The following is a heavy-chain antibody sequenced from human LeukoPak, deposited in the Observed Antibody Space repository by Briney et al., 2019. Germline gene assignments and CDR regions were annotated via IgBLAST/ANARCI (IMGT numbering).Heavy chain of an antibody. CDR1: GGSISSYY. CDR3: ARRGGTVVGDTGYHYWYFDN. J-gene: IGHJ4*02. Sequence: SETLSLTCTVSGGSISSYYWSWVRQFPGKGLEWIGYISDSGSTNYSPSLESRATISVDTSKNKFFLILSSVTAADTAVYYCARRGGTVVGDTGYHYWYFDNWGQGTLVTVSS. CDR2: ISDSGST. V-gene: IGHV4-59*08. D-gene: IGHD5-12*01.